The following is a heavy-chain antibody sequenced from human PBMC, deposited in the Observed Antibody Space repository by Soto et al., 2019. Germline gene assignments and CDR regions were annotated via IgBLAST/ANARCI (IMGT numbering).Heavy chain of an antibody. V-gene: IGHV3-11*01. CDR2: ISSSGSTI. CDR3: ASRPLYYDFWSGYYTGSVGNY. CDR1: GFTFSDYY. Sequence: GGSLRLSCAASGFTFSDYYMSWIRQAPGKGLEWVSYISSSGSTIYYADSVKGRFTISRDNAKNSLYLKMNSLRAEDTAVYYCASRPLYYDFWSGYYTGSVGNYWGQGTLVTVSS. J-gene: IGHJ4*02. D-gene: IGHD3-3*01.